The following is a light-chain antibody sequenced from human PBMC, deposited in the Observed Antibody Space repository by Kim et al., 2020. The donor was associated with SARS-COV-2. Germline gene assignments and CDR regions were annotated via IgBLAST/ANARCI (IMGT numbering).Light chain of an antibody. CDR2: DVS. V-gene: IGLV2-14*04. CDR1: SSDIGRYNY. CDR3: SSYTRSSSFG. J-gene: IGLJ3*02. Sequence: GQSITISCTGSSSDIGRYNYVSWYQQHPGKAPKLMIYDVSQRPSGVSNRFSGSKSGNTASLTISGLQAEDEAYYYCSSYTRSSSFGFGGGTKVTVL.